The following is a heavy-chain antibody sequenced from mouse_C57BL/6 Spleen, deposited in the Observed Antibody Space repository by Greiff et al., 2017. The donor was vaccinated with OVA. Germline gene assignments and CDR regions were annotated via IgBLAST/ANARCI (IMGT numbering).Heavy chain of an antibody. D-gene: IGHD1-1*01. CDR1: GYTFTSYV. Sequence: VQLQQSGPELVKPGASVKLSCKASGYTFTSYVINWVKQRPGQGLEWIGWIYPRDGSTKYNEKFKGKATLTVDTSSSTAYMELHSLTSEDSAVYFCARGDYGSSRYAMDYWGQGTSVTVSS. J-gene: IGHJ4*01. CDR3: ARGDYGSSRYAMDY. CDR2: IYPRDGST. V-gene: IGHV1-85*01.